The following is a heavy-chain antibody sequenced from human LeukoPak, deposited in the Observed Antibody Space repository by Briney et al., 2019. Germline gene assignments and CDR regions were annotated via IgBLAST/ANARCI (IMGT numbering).Heavy chain of an antibody. Sequence: PGGSLRLSCVASGFTFNTYNMNWVRQAPGKGLEWVSSITSSSSYIYYADSVKGRFTISRDNAKSSLYLQMNSLRAEDTAVYYCVRGSGSEYYYYMDVWGKGTTVTVSS. D-gene: IGHD3-10*01. J-gene: IGHJ6*03. CDR1: GFTFNTYN. CDR3: VRGSGSEYYYYMDV. CDR2: ITSSSSYI. V-gene: IGHV3-21*01.